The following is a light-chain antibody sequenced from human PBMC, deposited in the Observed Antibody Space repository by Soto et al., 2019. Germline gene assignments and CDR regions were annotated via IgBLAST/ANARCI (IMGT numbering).Light chain of an antibody. J-gene: IGKJ4*01. CDR2: AAS. Sequence: DIQITQSPSAMSASVGDRVTITCRASQGINRYLAWFQQKPGKVPKRLIYAASNLESGVQSKFSGSGSGTEFTLTINSLKPEDFATYYCLQYSGYVPTFGGGTKVEIK. CDR3: LQYSGYVPT. V-gene: IGKV1-17*03. CDR1: QGINRY.